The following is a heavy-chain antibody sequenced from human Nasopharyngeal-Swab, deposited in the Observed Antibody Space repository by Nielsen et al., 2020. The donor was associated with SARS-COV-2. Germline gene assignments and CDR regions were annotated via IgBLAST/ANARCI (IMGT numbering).Heavy chain of an antibody. J-gene: IGHJ5*02. CDR1: GGSISSYY. CDR2: IYYSGST. V-gene: IGHV4-59*01. Sequence: GSLRLSCTVSGGSISSYYWSWIRQPPGKGLEWIGYIYYSGSTNYNPSLKSRVTISVDTSKNQFSLMLSSVTAADAAVYYWAWGGRANWFDPWGQGTLVTVSS. D-gene: IGHD3-16*01. CDR3: AWGGRANWFDP.